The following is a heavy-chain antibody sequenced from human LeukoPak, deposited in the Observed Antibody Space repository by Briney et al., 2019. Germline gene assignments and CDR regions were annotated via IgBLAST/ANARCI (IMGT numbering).Heavy chain of an antibody. D-gene: IGHD5-18*01. CDR1: GGSISSNNW. CDR3: ARDRGGYTYSHDY. J-gene: IGHJ4*02. CDR2: IYHDGST. Sequence: ASETLSLTCAVSGGSISSNNWWIWVRQSPEKGLEWIGEIYHDGSTNYNPSLKSRVTISMDKSKNQLSLKLNFVTAADTAVYYCARDRGGYTYSHDYWGQGTLVTVSS. V-gene: IGHV4-4*02.